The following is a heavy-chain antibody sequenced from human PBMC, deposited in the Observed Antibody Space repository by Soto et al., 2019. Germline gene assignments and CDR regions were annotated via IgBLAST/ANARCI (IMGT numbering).Heavy chain of an antibody. CDR2: INHSGST. J-gene: IGHJ4*02. Sequence: QVQLQQWGAGLLKPSETLSLTCAVYGGSFSGYYWSWIRQPPGKGLEWIGEINHSGSTNYNPSLKSRVTISVDTSKNQCSLKLSSVTAADTAVYYCARGRRPAYDYWGQGTLVTFSS. CDR3: ARGRRPAYDY. CDR1: GGSFSGYY. V-gene: IGHV4-34*01. D-gene: IGHD2-2*01.